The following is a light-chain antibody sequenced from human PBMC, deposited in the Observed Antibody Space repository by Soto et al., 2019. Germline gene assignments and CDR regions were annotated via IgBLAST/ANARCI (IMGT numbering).Light chain of an antibody. Sequence: EIVLTQSPGTLSLSPGERATLSCRASQSVSNNYLAWYQQKPGQAPRLLMYGASSRSTGTPDSVSGSGSGTDFTLTSSRLEPEDYAVYYCQQYCISPVSFGTGSKVDIK. V-gene: IGKV3-20*01. J-gene: IGKJ3*01. CDR1: QSVSNNY. CDR3: QQYCISPVS. CDR2: GAS.